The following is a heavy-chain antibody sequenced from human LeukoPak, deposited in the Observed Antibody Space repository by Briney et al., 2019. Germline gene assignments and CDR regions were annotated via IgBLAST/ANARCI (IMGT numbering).Heavy chain of an antibody. D-gene: IGHD6-6*01. Sequence: PSETLSLTCAVYGXSFSGYYWSWIRQPPGKGLEWIGEINHSGSTNYNPSLKSRVTISVDTSKNQFSLKLSSVTAADTAVYYCARGSGSSSPGDYYYGMDVWGQGTTVTVSS. CDR1: GXSFSGYY. CDR2: INHSGST. J-gene: IGHJ6*02. CDR3: ARGSGSSSPGDYYYGMDV. V-gene: IGHV4-34*01.